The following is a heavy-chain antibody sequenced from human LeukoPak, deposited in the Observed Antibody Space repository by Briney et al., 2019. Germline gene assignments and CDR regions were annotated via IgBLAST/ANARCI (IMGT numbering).Heavy chain of an antibody. V-gene: IGHV1-2*02. Sequence: GASVKVSCKASGYTFTGYYIHWVRQAPGQGLEWMGWINPNSGGTNYAQKFQGRVTMTRDTSISTAYMELSRLRSDDTAVYYCARVGYYDYVWGSYRLEPQRYFDYWGQGTLVTVSS. CDR2: INPNSGGT. D-gene: IGHD3-16*02. CDR1: GYTFTGYY. J-gene: IGHJ4*02. CDR3: ARVGYYDYVWGSYRLEPQRYFDY.